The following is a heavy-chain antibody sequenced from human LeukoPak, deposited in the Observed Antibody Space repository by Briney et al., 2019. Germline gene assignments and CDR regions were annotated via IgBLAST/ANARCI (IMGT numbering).Heavy chain of an antibody. D-gene: IGHD5-24*01. V-gene: IGHV4-34*01. CDR2: INHSGST. CDR1: GGSFSGYY. J-gene: IGHJ3*02. Sequence: PSETLSLTCAVYGGSFSGYYWSWIRQPPGKGLEWIGEINHSGSTNYNPSLKSRVTISVDTSKNQFSLKLSSVTAADTAVYYCAGVQQRWLQTHAFDIWGQGTMVTVSS. CDR3: AGVQQRWLQTHAFDI.